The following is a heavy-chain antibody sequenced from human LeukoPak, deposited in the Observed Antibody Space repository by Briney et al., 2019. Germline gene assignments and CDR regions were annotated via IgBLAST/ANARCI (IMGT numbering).Heavy chain of an antibody. CDR2: ISGSGGST. D-gene: IGHD2-2*01. J-gene: IGHJ4*02. CDR3: AKEGLEYCSSTSCYYDY. Sequence: GGSLRLSCAASGFTFSSYGMSWVRQAPGKGLEWVSAISGSGGSTYYADSVKGRFTISRDNSKNTLYLQMNSLRAEDTAVYYCAKEGLEYCSSTSCYYDYWGQGTLVTVSS. V-gene: IGHV3-23*01. CDR1: GFTFSSYG.